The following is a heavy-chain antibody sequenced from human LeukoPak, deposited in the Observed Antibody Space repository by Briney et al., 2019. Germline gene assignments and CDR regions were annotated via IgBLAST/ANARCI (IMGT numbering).Heavy chain of an antibody. J-gene: IGHJ4*02. Sequence: ASVKVSCKASGYTFTSYAMHWGRQAPGPRLEWMGWINAGNGDTKYSQRLQGRVTISRDTSASTAYMELSSLRSEDTAVYYCAREDTAFDYWGQGTLVTVSS. D-gene: IGHD5-18*01. CDR3: AREDTAFDY. CDR2: INAGNGDT. V-gene: IGHV1-3*01. CDR1: GYTFTSYA.